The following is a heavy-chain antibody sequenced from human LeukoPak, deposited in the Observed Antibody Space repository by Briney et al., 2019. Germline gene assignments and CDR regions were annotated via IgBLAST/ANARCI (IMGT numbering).Heavy chain of an antibody. J-gene: IGHJ4*02. CDR1: GYSISSGYF. CDR3: ASDTNYDSSGDAIFDY. Sequence: SETLSLTCAVSGYSISSGYFWGWIRQPPGKGLEWIGTIYHSGSTYYNPSLKSRVTISVDTSKNQFSLMLSSVTAADTAVYYCASDTNYDSSGDAIFDYWGQGTLVTVSS. CDR2: IYHSGST. D-gene: IGHD3-22*01. V-gene: IGHV4-38-2*01.